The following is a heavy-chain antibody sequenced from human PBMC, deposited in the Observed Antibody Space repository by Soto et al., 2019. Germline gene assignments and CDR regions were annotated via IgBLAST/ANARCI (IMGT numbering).Heavy chain of an antibody. CDR3: ARDPYYYDSSGYRAPGRYYGMDV. J-gene: IGHJ6*02. D-gene: IGHD3-22*01. CDR2: ISSSSSYI. Sequence: KPGGSLRLSCAASGFTFSSYSMNWVRQAPGKGLEWVSSISSSSSYIYYADSVKGRFTISRDNAKNSLYLQMNSLRAEDTAVYYCARDPYYYDSSGYRAPGRYYGMDVWGQGTTVTVSS. V-gene: IGHV3-21*01. CDR1: GFTFSSYS.